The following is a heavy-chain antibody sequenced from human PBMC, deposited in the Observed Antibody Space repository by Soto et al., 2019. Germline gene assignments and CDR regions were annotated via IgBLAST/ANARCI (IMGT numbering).Heavy chain of an antibody. CDR2: IYSGGST. V-gene: IGHV3-66*01. CDR1: GFTVSSTY. CDR3: ARVTYYYDSSGSWAYDAFDI. Sequence: GGALRLSCAASGFTVSSTYMSWGRQAPGKGLEWVSLIYSGGSTYYADSAKGRFTISRDNSKNTLYLQMNSLRAEDTAVYYCARVTYYYDSSGSWAYDAFDIWGQGTMVTVSS. D-gene: IGHD3-22*01. J-gene: IGHJ3*02.